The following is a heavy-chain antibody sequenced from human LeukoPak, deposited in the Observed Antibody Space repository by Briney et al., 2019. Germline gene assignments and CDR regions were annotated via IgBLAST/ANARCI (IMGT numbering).Heavy chain of an antibody. J-gene: IGHJ4*02. V-gene: IGHV3-23*01. CDR1: GFTFSNYA. CDR2: ISGSGGST. D-gene: IGHD2-8*01. Sequence: GGSLRLSCAGSGFTFSNYAMSWVRQAPGRGLEWVSAISGSGGSTYYADSVKGRFTISRDNSKNTLYLQMNSLRAEDTAVYYCAKEGCTNGVCYTVDYWGQGTLVTVSS. CDR3: AKEGCTNGVCYTVDY.